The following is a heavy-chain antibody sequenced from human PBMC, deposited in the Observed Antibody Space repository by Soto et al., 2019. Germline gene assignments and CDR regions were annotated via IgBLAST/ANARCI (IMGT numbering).Heavy chain of an antibody. V-gene: IGHV3-48*03. J-gene: IGHJ4*02. Sequence: SGGSLRLSCAASGFTLSTYEMMWVRQAPGKGLEWVSYISTSGTTTYYADSVRGRFTISRDNAKNSLDLQMNSLRAEDTAVYYCVTSLSGYYYNYWGQGTLVTVS. CDR3: VTSLSGYYYNY. D-gene: IGHD3-22*01. CDR2: ISTSGTTT. CDR1: GFTLSTYE.